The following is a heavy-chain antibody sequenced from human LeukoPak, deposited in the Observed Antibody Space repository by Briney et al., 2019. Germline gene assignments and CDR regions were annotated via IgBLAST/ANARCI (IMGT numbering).Heavy chain of an antibody. D-gene: IGHD2-2*02. CDR3: ARLGVVPAAIRSWFDP. J-gene: IGHJ5*02. Sequence: PGGSLRLSCAASGFTFSSYEMNWVRQAPGKGLEWVSYISSSGSTIYYADSVKGRFTISRDNAKNSLYLQMNSLRAEGTAVYYCARLGVVPAAIRSWFDPWGQGTLVTVSS. CDR2: ISSSGSTI. V-gene: IGHV3-48*03. CDR1: GFTFSSYE.